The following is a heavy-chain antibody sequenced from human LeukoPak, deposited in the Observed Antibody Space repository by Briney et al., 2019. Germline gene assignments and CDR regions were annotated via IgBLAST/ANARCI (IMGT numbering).Heavy chain of an antibody. D-gene: IGHD6-13*01. CDR2: INHSGST. V-gene: IGHV4-34*01. CDR3: ARVKGYSSSWYYVGYYFDY. Sequence: ATLSLTCAVYGASFSGYYWSWIRPPPGKGLEWIGEINHSGSTNYNPSLKSRVTISVDTSKNQFSLKLSSVTAADTAVYYCARVKGYSSSWYYVGYYFDYWGQGTLVTVSS. CDR1: GASFSGYY. J-gene: IGHJ4*02.